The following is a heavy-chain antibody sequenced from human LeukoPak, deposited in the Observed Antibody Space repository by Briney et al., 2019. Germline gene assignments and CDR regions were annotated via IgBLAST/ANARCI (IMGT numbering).Heavy chain of an antibody. V-gene: IGHV4-4*07. CDR1: GDSISGYY. CDR3: AGHHPRNTVDF. J-gene: IGHJ4*02. CDR2: IYTSGST. D-gene: IGHD2/OR15-2a*01. Sequence: SETLSLTCTVSGDSISGYYCNWIRQTAGKGLEWIGRIYTSGSTNYNPSLKSRVTMSVDTSKNQFSLRLSSVTAADTAVYYCAGHHPRNTVDFWGQGTLVTVSS.